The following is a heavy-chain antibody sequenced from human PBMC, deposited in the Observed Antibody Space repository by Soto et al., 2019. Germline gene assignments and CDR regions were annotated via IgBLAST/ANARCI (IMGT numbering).Heavy chain of an antibody. J-gene: IGHJ5*02. CDR1: GGSISSYY. D-gene: IGHD4-4*01. CDR2: IYYSGST. Sequence: SETLSLTCTVSGGSISSYYWSWIRQPPGKGLEWIGYIYYSGSTNYNPSLKSRVTISVDTSKNQFSLKLSSVTAADTAVYYCARGYYSNNDTWFDPWGQGTLVTVSS. V-gene: IGHV4-59*08. CDR3: ARGYYSNNDTWFDP.